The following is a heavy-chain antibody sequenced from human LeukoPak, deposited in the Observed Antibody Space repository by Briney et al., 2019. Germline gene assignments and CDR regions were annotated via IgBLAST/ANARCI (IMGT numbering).Heavy chain of an antibody. J-gene: IGHJ4*02. V-gene: IGHV3-48*03. CDR2: ITRSSTTK. Sequence: PGGSLRLSCAASGFTFSNYEMNWVRQAPGKGLEWISYITRSSTTKYYADSVKGRFTISRDNAKNSLYLQMNSLRAEDTAVYYCARDFGRYYFDYWGQGTLVTVSS. CDR3: ARDFGRYYFDY. D-gene: IGHD3-10*01. CDR1: GFTFSNYE.